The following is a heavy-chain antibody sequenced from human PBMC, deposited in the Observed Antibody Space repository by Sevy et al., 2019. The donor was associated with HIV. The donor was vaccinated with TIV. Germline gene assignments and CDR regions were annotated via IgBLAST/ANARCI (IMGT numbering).Heavy chain of an antibody. CDR1: GFTFSSYG. V-gene: IGHV3-30*18. CDR3: AKSDGSGSYYSYYYYYGMDV. Sequence: VGSLRLSCAASGFTFSSYGMHWVRQAPGKGLEWVAVISYDGSNKYYADSVKGRFTISRDNSKNTLYLQMNSLRAEDTAVYYCAKSDGSGSYYSYYYYYGMDVWGQGTTVTVSS. D-gene: IGHD3-10*01. CDR2: ISYDGSNK. J-gene: IGHJ6*02.